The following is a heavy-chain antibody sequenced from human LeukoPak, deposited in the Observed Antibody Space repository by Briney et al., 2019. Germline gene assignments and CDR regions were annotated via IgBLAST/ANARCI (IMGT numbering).Heavy chain of an antibody. CDR3: EKGGGYEAQYYYYYLDV. CDR1: GFTFSSYG. Sequence: GGSLRLSCAASGFTFSSYGMYWVRQAPGRGLGWVAFIRYDGSNKYYADSGKGRFTVYRDNSKNTLYLQMKSLRAEDTAVYYCEKGGGYEAQYYYYYLDVWGKGTPVTISS. J-gene: IGHJ6*03. D-gene: IGHD5-12*01. V-gene: IGHV3-30*02. CDR2: IRYDGSNK.